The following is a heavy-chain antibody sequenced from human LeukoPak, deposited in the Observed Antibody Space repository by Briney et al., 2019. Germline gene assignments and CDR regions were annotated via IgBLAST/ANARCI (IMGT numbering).Heavy chain of an antibody. V-gene: IGHV1-2*02. CDR3: ARSGITMVRGVLYYFDY. Sequence: ASVKVSCKASGYTFTGYYMHWVRQAPGQGLEWMGWINPNSGGTNYAQKFQGRVTMTRDTSISTAYMELSRLRSDDTAVYYCARSGITMVRGVLYYFDYWGQGTLVTVSP. D-gene: IGHD3-10*01. J-gene: IGHJ4*02. CDR1: GYTFTGYY. CDR2: INPNSGGT.